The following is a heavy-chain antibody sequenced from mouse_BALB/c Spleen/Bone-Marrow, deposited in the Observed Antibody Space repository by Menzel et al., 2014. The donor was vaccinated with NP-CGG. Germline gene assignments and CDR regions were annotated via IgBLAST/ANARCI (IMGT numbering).Heavy chain of an antibody. D-gene: IGHD2-4*01. V-gene: IGHV5-15*02. CDR1: GFTFSDYG. CDR2: ISNLAYSI. CDR3: AGDHDYEGFAY. J-gene: IGHJ3*01. Sequence: EVQLQESGGGLVQPGGSRKLSCAASGFTFSDYGMAWVRQAPGKGPEWVAFISNLAYSIYYADTVTGRFTISRENAKNTLYLEMSSLRSEDTAMYYCAGDHDYEGFAYWGQGTLVTVSA.